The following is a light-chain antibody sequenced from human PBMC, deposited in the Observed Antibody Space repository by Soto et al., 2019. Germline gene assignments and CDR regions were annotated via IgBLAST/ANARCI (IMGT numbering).Light chain of an antibody. V-gene: IGKV3-20*01. CDR3: QHYGTSAL. J-gene: IGKJ3*01. CDR1: QSVSDSY. CDR2: AS. Sequence: EIVLTQSPATLSLSPGERATLSCRASQSVSDSYLAWYQQKPGQAPRLLIYASSMATGIPDRFSGSGSGTDFTLTISRLEPEDFAVYYCQHYGTSALFGPGTKVDIK.